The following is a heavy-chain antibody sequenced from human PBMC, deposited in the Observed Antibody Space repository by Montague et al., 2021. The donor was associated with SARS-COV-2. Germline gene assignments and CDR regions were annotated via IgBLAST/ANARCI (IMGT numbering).Heavy chain of an antibody. CDR1: GASVASGNFY. CDR3: ARARANVPSRPGYDF. V-gene: IGHV4-39*07. D-gene: IGHD2-2*01. Sequence: SETLSLTCTVSGASVASGNFYWGWIRQPPGKGLEWIGNIYYTGNTYYNPSLESRVTMPVDPSKNQFSLTLTSVTAADTAVYYCARARANVPSRPGYDFWGQGTPVTGSS. J-gene: IGHJ4*03. CDR2: IYYTGNT.